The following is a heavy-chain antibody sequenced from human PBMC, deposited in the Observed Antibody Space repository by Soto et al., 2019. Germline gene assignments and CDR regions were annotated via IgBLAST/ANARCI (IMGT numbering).Heavy chain of an antibody. CDR2: IYSGGST. CDR1: GFTVSTKY. V-gene: IGHV3-66*01. Sequence: EVQLVESGGGLVQPGGSLRLSCAASGFTVSTKYMSWVRQAPGKGLEWVSVIYSGGSTFYADSVRGRFTISRDNSKNTVNLQMTSLRAEDTAFYYCARDPWAADYWGQGTLVTVSS. J-gene: IGHJ4*02. CDR3: ARDPWAADY. D-gene: IGHD3-16*01.